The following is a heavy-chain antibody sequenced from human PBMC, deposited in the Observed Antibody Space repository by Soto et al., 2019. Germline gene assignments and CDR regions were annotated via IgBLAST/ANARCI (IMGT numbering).Heavy chain of an antibody. CDR3: ARQNDYDSALQYFQH. CDR2: IYYSGST. CDR1: GGSISSSSYF. V-gene: IGHV4-39*01. D-gene: IGHD3-22*01. Sequence: QLQLQESGPGLVKPSETLSLTYTVSGGSISSSSYFWAWIRQPPGKGLEWICSIYYSGSTYYNPSLQSRVTIYVDKSKNQFSLKLSSVTAADTAVYFCARQNDYDSALQYFQHWGQGTLVTVSS. J-gene: IGHJ1*01.